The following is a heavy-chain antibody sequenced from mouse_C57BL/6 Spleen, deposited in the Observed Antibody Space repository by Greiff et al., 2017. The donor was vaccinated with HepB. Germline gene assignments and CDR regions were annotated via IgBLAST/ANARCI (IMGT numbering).Heavy chain of an antibody. D-gene: IGHD2-3*01. V-gene: IGHV1-4*01. J-gene: IGHJ3*01. CDR2: INPSSGYT. CDR1: GYTFTSYT. CDR3: ARARDGSIAY. Sequence: QVQLQQPGAELARPGASVKMSCKASGYTFTSYTMHWVKQRPGQGLEWIGYINPSSGYTKYNQKFKDKATLTADKSSSTAYMQLSSLTSEDSAVYYCARARDGSIAYWGQGTLVTVSA.